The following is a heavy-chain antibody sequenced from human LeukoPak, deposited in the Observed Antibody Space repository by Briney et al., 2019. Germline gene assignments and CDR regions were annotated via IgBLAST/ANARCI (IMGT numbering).Heavy chain of an antibody. J-gene: IGHJ4*02. V-gene: IGHV3-7*01. Sequence: PGGSLRLSCAASGFTFSSYWMTWVRQAPGKGLEFVANIKEDGTVKYYVDSVKGRFTISRDNAKNTLYLQMNTLRAEDTAVYYCARDYYGSDWGQGTLVTVSS. CDR1: GFTFSSYW. CDR2: IKEDGTVK. CDR3: ARDYYGSD. D-gene: IGHD3-10*01.